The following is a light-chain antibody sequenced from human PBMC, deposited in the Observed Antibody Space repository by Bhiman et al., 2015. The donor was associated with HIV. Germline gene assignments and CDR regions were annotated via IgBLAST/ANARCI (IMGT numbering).Light chain of an antibody. Sequence: QSVLTQPPSVSGAPGQRVTISCTGSSSNTGAGYEVHWYQQLPGTAPKLLIYGDTSRPSGIPDRFSGSKSGTSASLAITGLQAEDEADYYCQSYDTSLRGPVFGGGTKLTV. J-gene: IGLJ3*02. CDR2: GDT. CDR3: QSYDTSLRGPV. V-gene: IGLV1-40*01. CDR1: SSNTGAGYE.